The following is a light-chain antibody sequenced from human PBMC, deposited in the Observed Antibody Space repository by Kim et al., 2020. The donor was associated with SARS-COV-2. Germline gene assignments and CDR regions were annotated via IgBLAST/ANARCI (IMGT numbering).Light chain of an antibody. CDR1: SSDVGGYNY. J-gene: IGLJ2*01. Sequence: ITCSCTGTSSDVGGYNYVSWYQQHPGKAPKLMIYDVSKRPSGVSNRFSGSKSGNTASLTISGLQAEDEADYYCSSYTSSSTFAVVFGGGTQLTVL. V-gene: IGLV2-14*04. CDR3: SSYTSSSTFAVV. CDR2: DVS.